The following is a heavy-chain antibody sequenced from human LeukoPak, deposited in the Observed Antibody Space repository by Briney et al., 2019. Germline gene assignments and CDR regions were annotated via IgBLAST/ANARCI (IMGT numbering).Heavy chain of an antibody. D-gene: IGHD2-15*01. V-gene: IGHV3-74*01. CDR2: IANDGSST. CDR3: AQQVGYCSSGSCYFTY. CDR1: GLTFSSHW. Sequence: GGSLRLSCAASGLTFSSHWMHWVRQAPGKGLVWVSRIANDGSSTTYADSVKGRFTISRDKSKNTLSLQMNSLRAEDTAVYYCAQQVGYCSSGSCYFTYWGQGTLVTVSS. J-gene: IGHJ1*01.